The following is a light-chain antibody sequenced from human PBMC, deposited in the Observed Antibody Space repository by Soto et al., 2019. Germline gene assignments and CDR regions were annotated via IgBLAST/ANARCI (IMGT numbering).Light chain of an antibody. CDR1: QSVSSSY. J-gene: IGKJ1*01. CDR3: QQYGTSPRK. Sequence: EIVLTQSPGTLSLSPGERATLSCRASQSVSSSYLAWYQQKSGQAPRLLIYGASSRATGITDRFSGSGSGTDFTLTSSRLEPEDFAVYYCQQYGTSPRKFGQGTKVEIK. V-gene: IGKV3-20*01. CDR2: GAS.